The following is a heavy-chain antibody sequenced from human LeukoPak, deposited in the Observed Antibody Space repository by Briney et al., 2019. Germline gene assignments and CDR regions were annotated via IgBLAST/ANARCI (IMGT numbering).Heavy chain of an antibody. Sequence: PGGSLRLSCAASGFTFSDYYMSWIRQAPGKGLEWVSYISSSGSTIYYADSVKGRFTISRDNAKNSLYLRMNSLRAEDTAVYYCARLRRYYDSSGYGGYYFDYWGQGTLVTVSS. CDR1: GFTFSDYY. CDR3: ARLRRYYDSSGYGGYYFDY. CDR2: ISSSGSTI. D-gene: IGHD3-22*01. J-gene: IGHJ4*02. V-gene: IGHV3-11*04.